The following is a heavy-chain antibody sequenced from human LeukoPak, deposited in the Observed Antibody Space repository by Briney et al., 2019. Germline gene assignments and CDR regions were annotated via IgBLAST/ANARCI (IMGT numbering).Heavy chain of an antibody. D-gene: IGHD3-22*01. Sequence: QPGGSLRLSCAASGFTFSSYWMHWVRQAPGKGLVWVSRINSDGSSTSYADSVKGRFTISRDNAKNSLYLQMDSLRAEDTAFYYCGKASSGYYSAILHWGQGTLVTVSS. CDR1: GFTFSSYW. CDR3: GKASSGYYSAILH. J-gene: IGHJ4*02. CDR2: INSDGSST. V-gene: IGHV3-74*01.